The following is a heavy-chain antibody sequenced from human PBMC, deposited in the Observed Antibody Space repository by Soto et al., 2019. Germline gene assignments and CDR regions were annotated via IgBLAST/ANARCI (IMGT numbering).Heavy chain of an antibody. J-gene: IGHJ4*02. V-gene: IGHV3-23*01. CDR2: IIGAATDT. CDR1: GFPFNNYA. CDR3: TRGPRPTSIGTGAF. Sequence: GGSLRLSCVASGFPFNNYAINWVRLAPGKRLEWVASIIGAATDTYYAGSVKGRFTISRDNAKNALYLQMTSLRADDTAVYYCTRGPRPTSIGTGAFWGQGTLVTVSS. D-gene: IGHD3-10*01.